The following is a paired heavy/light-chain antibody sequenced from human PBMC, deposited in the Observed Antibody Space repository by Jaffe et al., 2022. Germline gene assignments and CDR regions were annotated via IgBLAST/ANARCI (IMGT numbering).Heavy chain of an antibody. CDR3: ARRGQNYDFWSGTPYYFDY. V-gene: IGHV5-51*03. D-gene: IGHD3-3*01. Sequence: EVQLVQSGAEVKKPGESLKISCKGSGYSFTSYWIGWVRQMPGKGLEWMGIIYPGDSDTRYSPSFQGQVTISADKSISTAYLQWSSLKASDTAMYYCARRGQNYDFWSGTPYYFDYWGQGTLVTVSS. J-gene: IGHJ4*02. CDR1: GYSFTSYW. CDR2: IYPGDSDT.
Light chain of an antibody. CDR1: SLRSYY. V-gene: IGLV3-19*01. CDR2: GKN. J-gene: IGLJ3*02. CDR3: NSRDSSGLEV. Sequence: SSELTQDPAVSVALGQTVRITCQGDSLRSYYASWYQQKPGQAPVLVIYGKNNRPSGIPDRFSGSSSGNTASLTITGAQAEDEADYYCNSRDSSGLEVFGGGTKLTVL.